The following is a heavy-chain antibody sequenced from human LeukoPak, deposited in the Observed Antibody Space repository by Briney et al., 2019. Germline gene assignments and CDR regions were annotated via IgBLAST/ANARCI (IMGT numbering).Heavy chain of an antibody. D-gene: IGHD3-3*01. Sequence: SETLSLTCAVYGGSFSGYYWSWIRQPPGKGLEWIGEINHSGSTNYNPSLKRRVTISVDTSKNQFSLKLSSVTAADTAVYYCARQFPPSSFWSGPYGMDVWGQGTTVTVSS. CDR3: ARQFPPSSFWSGPYGMDV. J-gene: IGHJ6*02. V-gene: IGHV4-34*01. CDR2: INHSGST. CDR1: GGSFSGYY.